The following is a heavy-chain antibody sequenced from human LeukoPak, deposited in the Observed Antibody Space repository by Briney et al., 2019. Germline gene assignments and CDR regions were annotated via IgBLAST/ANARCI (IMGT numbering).Heavy chain of an antibody. CDR1: RYX. CDR3: ARSDSSGYYYDY. V-gene: IGHV4-4*07. Sequence: RYXWGXXXQPAGRGRXWIGRIYTSGRTNYNPSLKSRVTISVETSKKQFSLKLSSVTAADTAVYYCARSDSSGYYYDYWGQGTLVTVSS. D-gene: IGHD3-22*01. CDR2: IYTSGRT. J-gene: IGHJ4*02.